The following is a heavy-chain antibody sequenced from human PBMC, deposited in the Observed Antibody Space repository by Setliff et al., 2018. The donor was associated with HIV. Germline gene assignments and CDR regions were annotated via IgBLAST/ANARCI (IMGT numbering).Heavy chain of an antibody. CDR2: INHSGST. J-gene: IGHJ6*02. CDR3: ARGGRRRGFYYFGLDV. Sequence: KASETLSLTCDVYGGSSSGYYWSWIRQSPGKGLEWIGEINHSGSTNYNPSLNSRVAISVDTSKNQLSLKVSSVTAADKAVYYCARGGRRRGFYYFGLDVWGQGPTVTVS. V-gene: IGHV4-34*01. CDR1: GGSSSGYY. D-gene: IGHD3-10*01.